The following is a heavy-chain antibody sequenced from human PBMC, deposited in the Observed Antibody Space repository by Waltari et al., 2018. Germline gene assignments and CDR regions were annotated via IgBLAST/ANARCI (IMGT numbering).Heavy chain of an antibody. CDR3: AREASGWYDNWFDP. D-gene: IGHD6-19*01. J-gene: IGHJ5*02. Sequence: QVQLQESGPGLVKPSETLSLTCTVSGGSISSYYWSWIRQPAGKGLEWIGRIYTSGSTNYSPSRKSRVTMSVDTSKNQFSLKLSSVTAADTAVYYCAREASGWYDNWFDPWGQGTLVTVSS. CDR1: GGSISSYY. CDR2: IYTSGST. V-gene: IGHV4-4*07.